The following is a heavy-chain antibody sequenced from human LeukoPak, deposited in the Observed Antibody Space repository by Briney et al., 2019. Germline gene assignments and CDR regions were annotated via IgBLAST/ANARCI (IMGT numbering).Heavy chain of an antibody. CDR1: EHTFTSYY. CDR3: AQRGYSGYDSGFDF. J-gene: IGHJ4*02. Sequence: GAPVILSCTAPEHTFTSYYIYWVRQSHGQRHEWMGWINPNSGGTNYAQKFQGRVTMTRDTSISTAYMELSRLRSDDTAVYYCAQRGYSGYDSGFDFWGQGTLVTVSS. CDR2: INPNSGGT. D-gene: IGHD5-12*01. V-gene: IGHV1-2*02.